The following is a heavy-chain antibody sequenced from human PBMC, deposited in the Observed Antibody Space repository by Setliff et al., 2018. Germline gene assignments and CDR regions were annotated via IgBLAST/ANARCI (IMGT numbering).Heavy chain of an antibody. D-gene: IGHD3-3*01. V-gene: IGHV1-18*01. J-gene: IGHJ5*02. CDR2: ISGYNGNT. CDR3: ARVPRLEWLLPTFDP. CDR1: GYTFISYG. Sequence: ASVKVSCKPSGYTFISYGISWVRQAPGQGLEWMGWISGYNGNTDYAQNFQGRVTMTTDTSTSTAYMELRSLRSDDPAVYYCARVPRLEWLLPTFDPWGQGTLVNVSS.